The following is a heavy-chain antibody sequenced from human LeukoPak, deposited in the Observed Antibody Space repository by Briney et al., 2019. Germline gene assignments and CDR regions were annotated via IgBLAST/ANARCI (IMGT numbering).Heavy chain of an antibody. Sequence: PGGSLRLSCAASGFTFSSYSMNWVRQAPGKGLEWVSYISSSSSTIYYADSVKGRFTISRDNSKNTLYLQMNSLRAEDTAVYYCGYHGSNSRRSIDYWGQGTLVTVSS. CDR3: GYHGSNSRRSIDY. D-gene: IGHD2-15*01. J-gene: IGHJ4*02. V-gene: IGHV3-48*01. CDR1: GFTFSSYS. CDR2: ISSSSSTI.